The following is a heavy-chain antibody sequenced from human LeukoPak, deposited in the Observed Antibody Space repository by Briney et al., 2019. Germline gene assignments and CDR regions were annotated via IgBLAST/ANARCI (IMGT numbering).Heavy chain of an antibody. CDR2: ISSSGSTI. D-gene: IGHD4-23*01. CDR3: ARGGSYGGYHSY. J-gene: IGHJ4*02. CDR1: GFTFSSYE. V-gene: IGHV3-48*03. Sequence: GGSLRLSCAVSGFTFSSYEMNWVRQAPGKGLEWVSYISSSGSTIYYADSVKGRFTISRDNAKNSLYLQMNSLRAEDTALYYCARGGSYGGYHSYWGQGTLVTVSS.